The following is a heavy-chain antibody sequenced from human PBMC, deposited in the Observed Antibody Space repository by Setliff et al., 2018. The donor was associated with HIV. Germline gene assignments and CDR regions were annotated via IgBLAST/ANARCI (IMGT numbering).Heavy chain of an antibody. CDR3: ARDGVVVVAASNYYLDY. J-gene: IGHJ4*02. CDR1: GYTFTSYD. V-gene: IGHV1-8*02. D-gene: IGHD2-15*01. Sequence: ASVKVSCKASGYTFTSYDINWVRQATGQGLEWMGWMNPNSGNTGYAQKFQGRVTITRNTSISTAYMELSSLRSEDTAVYYCARDGVVVVAASNYYLDYWGQGTLGTVSS. CDR2: MNPNSGNT.